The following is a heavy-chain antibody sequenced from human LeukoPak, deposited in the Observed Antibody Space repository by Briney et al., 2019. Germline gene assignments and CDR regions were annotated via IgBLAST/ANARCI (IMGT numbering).Heavy chain of an antibody. J-gene: IGHJ6*02. D-gene: IGHD1-14*01. Sequence: SETLSLTCTVSGCPITSYHWSWIPQPPGKGLEWIGYIHNSGNTNYNPSLKSRVTISIDTSKNQFSLKLSSVTAADTAVYYCARRNKGQADVWGQGTTVIVSS. CDR1: GCPITSYH. CDR2: IHNSGNT. V-gene: IGHV4-59*01. CDR3: ARRNKGQADV.